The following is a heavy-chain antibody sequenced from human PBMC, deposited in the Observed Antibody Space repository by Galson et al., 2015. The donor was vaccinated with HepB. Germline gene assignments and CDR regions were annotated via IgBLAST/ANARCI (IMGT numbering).Heavy chain of an antibody. V-gene: IGHV3-23*01. CDR1: GFTFRNYV. CDR2: IIGSGGST. Sequence: SLRLSCAVSGFTFRNYVMTWVRQAPGKGLEWVSSIIGSGGSTFYADSVKGRLTISRDNSKNTLFLQMNGLRVEDTAVYYCAKMGSYGDYDFDPWGQGTLVTVSS. D-gene: IGHD4-17*01. J-gene: IGHJ5*02. CDR3: AKMGSYGDYDFDP.